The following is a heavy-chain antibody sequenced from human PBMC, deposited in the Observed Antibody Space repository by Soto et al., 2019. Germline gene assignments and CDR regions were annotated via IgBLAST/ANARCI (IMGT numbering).Heavy chain of an antibody. CDR3: AKGGRGYXFLTGPFDY. CDR2: ISGTGSST. D-gene: IGHD3-9*01. J-gene: IGHJ4*02. V-gene: IGHV3-23*01. CDR1: GFIFSSYT. Sequence: EVQLLESGGGLVQPGGSLRLSCVASGFIFSSYTXTWVRQAPGKGLEWVSPISGTGSSTYYADSVKGRFTVSRDNSKNTLYLQMNSLRAEDTAVYYCAKGGRGYXFLTGPFDYWGRGTLVTVSS.